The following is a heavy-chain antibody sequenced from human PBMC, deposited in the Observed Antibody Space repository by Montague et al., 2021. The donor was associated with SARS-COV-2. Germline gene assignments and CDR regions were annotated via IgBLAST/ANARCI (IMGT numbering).Heavy chain of an antibody. Sequence: SETLSLTCSVSGDSISRYYWSWIRQSDGKGLEWIGRIYTGGYVYYNPALQSRVSKSVDTSKSQVSLNVTSVTAADTAVYYCARAIWHLDVWGRGILVTVSS. CDR1: GDSISRYY. CDR2: IYTGGYV. CDR3: ARAIWHLDV. V-gene: IGHV4-4*07. J-gene: IGHJ2*01.